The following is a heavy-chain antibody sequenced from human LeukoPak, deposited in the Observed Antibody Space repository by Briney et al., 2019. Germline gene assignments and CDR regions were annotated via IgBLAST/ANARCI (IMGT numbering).Heavy chain of an antibody. CDR1: GGSISSYY. Sequence: PSETLSLTCTVPGGSISSYYWSWIRQPPGKGLEWIGYIYYSGSTNYNPSLKSRVTISVDTSKNQFSLKLSSVTAADTAVYYCARATIFPPYNWFDPWGQGTLVTVSS. J-gene: IGHJ5*02. CDR2: IYYSGST. V-gene: IGHV4-59*01. CDR3: ARATIFPPYNWFDP. D-gene: IGHD3-9*01.